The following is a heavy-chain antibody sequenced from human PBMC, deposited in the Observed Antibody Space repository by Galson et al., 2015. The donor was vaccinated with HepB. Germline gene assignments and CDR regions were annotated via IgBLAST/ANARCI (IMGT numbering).Heavy chain of an antibody. D-gene: IGHD3-10*01. CDR1: QYTFTTYD. Sequence: SVKVSCKAPQYTFTTYDINWVRQATGQGLEWMGWMSPSSGDTGYAQKFQGRVTMTRDTTVSTAYMELTSLRSDDTAVYYCARGPPHYGFENWGQGTLVAVSS. J-gene: IGHJ4*02. V-gene: IGHV1-8*01. CDR3: ARGPPHYGFEN. CDR2: MSPSSGDT.